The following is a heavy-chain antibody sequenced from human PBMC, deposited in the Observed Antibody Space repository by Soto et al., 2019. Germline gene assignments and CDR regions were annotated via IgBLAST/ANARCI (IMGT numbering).Heavy chain of an antibody. D-gene: IGHD4-17*01. V-gene: IGHV4-39*01. CDR3: ARHTTDLHLYYFDY. J-gene: IGHJ4*02. CDR1: GGSISSSSYY. Sequence: PSETLSLTCTVSGGSISSSSYYWGWIRQPPGKGLEWIGSIYYSGSTYYNPSLKSRVTISVDTSKNQFSLKLRSVTAADTAVYYCARHTTDLHLYYFDYWGQGTLVTVSS. CDR2: IYYSGST.